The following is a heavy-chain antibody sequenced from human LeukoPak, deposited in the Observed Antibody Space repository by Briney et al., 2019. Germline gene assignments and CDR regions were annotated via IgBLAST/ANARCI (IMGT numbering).Heavy chain of an antibody. CDR1: GFTFGSYW. Sequence: PGGSLRLSCAASGFTFGSYWMSCVRQAPGKGVEWVANIKQDGSEKYYVDSVKGRFTISRDNAKNSLYLQMNSLRAEDTAVYYCARGRRGLYFDYWGQGTLVTVSS. V-gene: IGHV3-7*01. D-gene: IGHD3-10*01. J-gene: IGHJ4*02. CDR2: IKQDGSEK. CDR3: ARGRRGLYFDY.